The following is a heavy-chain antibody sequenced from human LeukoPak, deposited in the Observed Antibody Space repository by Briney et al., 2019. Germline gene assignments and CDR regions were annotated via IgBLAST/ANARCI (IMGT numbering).Heavy chain of an antibody. CDR3: ARAVGNYAYTDAFDI. J-gene: IGHJ3*02. CDR1: GFTFSSYG. CDR2: ISGSGGST. Sequence: GGSLRLSCAASGFTFSSYGMSWVRQAPGKGLEWVSAISGSGGSTYYADSVKGRFTISRDNSKNTLYLQMNSLRAEDTAVYYCARAVGNYAYTDAFDIWGQGTMVTVSS. V-gene: IGHV3-23*01. D-gene: IGHD1-7*01.